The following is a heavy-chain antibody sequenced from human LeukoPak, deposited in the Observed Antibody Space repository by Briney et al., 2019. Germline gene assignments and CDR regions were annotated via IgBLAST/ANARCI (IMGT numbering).Heavy chain of an antibody. J-gene: IGHJ6*04. D-gene: IGHD2-2*01. CDR1: GFTFSNAW. CDR3: TTAPEGGENIVVVPAAMSVYGMNV. CDR2: IKSKTDGGTT. Sequence: GGSLRLSCAASGFTFSNAWMSWVRQAPGKGLEWGGRIKSKTDGGTTDYAAPVKGRFTISRDDAKNTLYLQMNSLKTEDTAVYYCTTAPEGGENIVVVPAAMSVYGMNVWGKGTTVTVSS. V-gene: IGHV3-15*01.